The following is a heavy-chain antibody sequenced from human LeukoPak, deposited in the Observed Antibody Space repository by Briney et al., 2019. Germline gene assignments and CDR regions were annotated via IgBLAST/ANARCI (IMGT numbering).Heavy chain of an antibody. J-gene: IGHJ4*02. CDR3: ARSGGYYYDSSGYLHYYFDY. D-gene: IGHD3-22*01. V-gene: IGHV4-59*11. CDR2: VYYTGST. Sequence: SETLSLTCTVSGGSISSHYWSWIRQPPGKGLEWIGYVYYTGSTNYNPSLESRVTISLDTSKNQFSLRLSSVTAADTAVYYCARSGGYYYDSSGYLHYYFDYWGQGTLVTVSS. CDR1: GGSISSHY.